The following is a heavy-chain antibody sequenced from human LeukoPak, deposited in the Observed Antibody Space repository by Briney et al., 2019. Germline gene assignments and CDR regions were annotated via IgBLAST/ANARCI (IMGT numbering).Heavy chain of an antibody. V-gene: IGHV3-74*01. CDR1: GFTLSSYW. CDR3: ARAPSEIGGYYPEYFRH. J-gene: IGHJ1*01. D-gene: IGHD3-22*01. CDR2: IKSDGRT. Sequence: PGGSLRLSCAASGFTLSSYWMHWVRQARGKGLVWVSSIKSDGRTNYADSVKGRFTITRDNAKNTVSLQMNSLRAEDTGVYYCARAPSEIGGYYPEYFRHWGQGTLVIVSS.